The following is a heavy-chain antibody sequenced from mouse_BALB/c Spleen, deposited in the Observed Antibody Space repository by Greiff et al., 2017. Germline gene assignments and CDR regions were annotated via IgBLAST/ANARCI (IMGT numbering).Heavy chain of an antibody. CDR1: GFTFSSYA. V-gene: IGHV5-9-4*01. J-gene: IGHJ3*01. CDR2: ISSGGSYT. Sequence: EVHLVESGGGLVKPGGSLKLSCAASGFTFSSYAMSWVRQSPEKRLEWVAEISSGGSYTYYPDTVTGRFTISRDNAKNTLYLEMSSLRSEDTAMYYCARDGNLLFAYWGQGTLVTVSA. D-gene: IGHD2-1*01. CDR3: ARDGNLLFAY.